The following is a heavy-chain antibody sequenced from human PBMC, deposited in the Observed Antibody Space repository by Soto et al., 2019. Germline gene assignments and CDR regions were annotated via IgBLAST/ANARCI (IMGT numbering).Heavy chain of an antibody. V-gene: IGHV3-33*01. CDR1: GFTFSSYG. J-gene: IGHJ6*02. D-gene: IGHD7-27*01. Sequence: ESGGGVVQPGRSLRLSCAASGFTFSSYGMHWVRQAPGKGLEWVAVIWYDGSNKYYADSVKGRFTISRDNSKNTLYLQMNSLRAEDTAVYYCASMGTNYYYYGMDVWGQGTTVTVSS. CDR3: ASMGTNYYYYGMDV. CDR2: IWYDGSNK.